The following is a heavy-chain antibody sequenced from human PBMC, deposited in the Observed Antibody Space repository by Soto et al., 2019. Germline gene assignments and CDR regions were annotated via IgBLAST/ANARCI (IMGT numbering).Heavy chain of an antibody. J-gene: IGHJ6*02. Sequence: LSLTCAISGDSVSSNSAAWNWIRQSPSRGLEWLGRTYYRSKWYNDYAVSVKSRITINPDTSKNQFSLQLNSVTPEDTAVYYCARDRDYYDSSGYRELLSYGMDVWGQGTTVTVSS. D-gene: IGHD3-22*01. CDR2: TYYRSKWYN. V-gene: IGHV6-1*01. CDR3: ARDRDYYDSSGYRELLSYGMDV. CDR1: GDSVSSNSAA.